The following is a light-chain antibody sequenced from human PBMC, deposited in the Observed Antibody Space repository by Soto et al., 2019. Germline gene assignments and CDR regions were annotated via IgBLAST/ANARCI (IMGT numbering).Light chain of an antibody. CDR2: EVS. CDR3: SSYAGDNNLV. Sequence: QSALTQPASVSGSPGQSITISCTGTSSDVGGYNYVSWYQQHPGKAPKLMIYEVSNRPSGVSNRFSGSKSGNTASLTISDLQAEDEADYYCSSYAGDNNLVFGGGTKLTVL. V-gene: IGLV2-14*01. J-gene: IGLJ2*01. CDR1: SSDVGGYNY.